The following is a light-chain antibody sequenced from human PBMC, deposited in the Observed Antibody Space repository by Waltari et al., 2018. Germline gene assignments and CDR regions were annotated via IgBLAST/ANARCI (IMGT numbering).Light chain of an antibody. CDR3: SSYTSSTTLGV. Sequence: QSALTQPASVSGSPGQSITISCTGTSSDVGGYNYVSWYQHHPDKAPKLMIYEVSNRPSGVSNRFSGSKAGNTASLTSSGLQAEDEADYYCSSYTSSTTLGVFGAGTKVTVL. CDR2: EVS. V-gene: IGLV2-14*01. CDR1: SSDVGGYNY. J-gene: IGLJ1*01.